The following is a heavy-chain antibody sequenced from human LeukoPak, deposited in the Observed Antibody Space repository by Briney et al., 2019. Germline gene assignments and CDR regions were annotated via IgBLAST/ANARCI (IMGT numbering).Heavy chain of an antibody. D-gene: IGHD4-17*01. CDR2: VRNKPNGYTT. CDR3: TRVRHGDYFDY. J-gene: IGHJ4*02. V-gene: IGHV3-72*01. CDR1: GFSLSDHY. Sequence: PGGSLRLFCAASGFSLSDHYMDWVRQAPGKGLEWVGRVRNKPNGYTTDYGTSVKGRFTISRDDSKNSLYLQMNSLTSEDTAVYYCTRVRHGDYFDYWGQGTLVSVSS.